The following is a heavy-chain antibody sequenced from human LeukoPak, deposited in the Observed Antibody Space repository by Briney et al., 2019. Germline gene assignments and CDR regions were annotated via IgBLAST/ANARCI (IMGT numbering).Heavy chain of an antibody. CDR3: AQIAMVKNAFDI. D-gene: IGHD4-23*01. CDR1: GFTFSDYH. CDR2: ISSSGSTI. V-gene: IGHV3-11*01. J-gene: IGHJ3*02. Sequence: GGSLRLSCAASGFTFSDYHMSWIRQAPGKGLEWVSYISSSGSTIYYADSVKGRFTISRDNAKNSLYLQMNSLRAEDTAVYYCAQIAMVKNAFDIWGQGTMVTVSS.